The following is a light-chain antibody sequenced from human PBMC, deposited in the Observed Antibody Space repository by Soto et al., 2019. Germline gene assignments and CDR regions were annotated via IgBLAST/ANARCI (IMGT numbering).Light chain of an antibody. CDR3: TSYTSSSTLDV. V-gene: IGLV2-14*01. J-gene: IGLJ1*01. CDR1: SSDFGGYNF. Sequence: SVLTQPASVSGSPGQSITISCTGTSSDFGGYNFVSWYQHRPGKAPKLMIYEVSNRPTGVSNRFSGSKSGHTASLTISGLQSEDEADYFCTSYTSSSTLDVFGTGTKVTVL. CDR2: EVS.